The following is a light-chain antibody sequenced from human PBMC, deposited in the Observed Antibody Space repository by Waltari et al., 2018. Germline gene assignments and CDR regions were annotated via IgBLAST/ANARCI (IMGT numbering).Light chain of an antibody. CDR3: QQFNDWPRT. J-gene: IGKJ1*01. CDR2: GAS. Sequence: EVVMTQSPATLSVSPGERATLSCRASQSISINLVWYQQKPGQAPRLLRYGASTRATDIPARFSGSGSGTEFTLTISSLQSEDAAVYYCQQFNDWPRTCGQGTKVEIK. CDR1: QSISIN. V-gene: IGKV3-15*01.